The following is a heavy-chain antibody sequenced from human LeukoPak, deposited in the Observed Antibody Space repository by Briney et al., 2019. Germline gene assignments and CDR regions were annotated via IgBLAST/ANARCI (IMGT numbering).Heavy chain of an antibody. CDR1: GYTFTSYA. V-gene: IGHV1-3*01. CDR3: ARSVTLLWFGEQSSPGY. CDR2: SNAGNGNT. D-gene: IGHD3-10*01. Sequence: ASVKVSCKASGYTFTSYAMHWVRQAPGQRLEWMGWSNAGNGNTKYSQEFQGRVTITRDTSASTAYMELSSLRSEDTAVYYCARSVTLLWFGEQSSPGYWGQGTLVTVSS. J-gene: IGHJ4*02.